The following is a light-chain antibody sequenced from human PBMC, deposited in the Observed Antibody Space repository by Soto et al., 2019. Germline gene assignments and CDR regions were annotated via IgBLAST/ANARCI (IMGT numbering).Light chain of an antibody. CDR3: SSYTSSSTLDV. V-gene: IGLV2-14*01. CDR1: SSDVGGYNY. J-gene: IGLJ1*01. CDR2: EVS. Sequence: QSALTQPASVSGSPGQSITISCTGTSSDVGGYNYVSWYQQYPGKVPKLMIYEVSNRPSGVSNRFSGSKSGNTAALTISGLQAEDEADYYCSSYTSSSTLDVFGTGTKLTVL.